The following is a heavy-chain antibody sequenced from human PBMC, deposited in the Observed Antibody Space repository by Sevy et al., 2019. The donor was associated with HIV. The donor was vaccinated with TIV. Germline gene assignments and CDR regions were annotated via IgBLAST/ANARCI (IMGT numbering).Heavy chain of an antibody. V-gene: IGHV1-69*13. CDR3: ARDLYCSGGSCYSDSWFDP. CDR1: GGTFSSYA. CDR2: IIPIFGTA. D-gene: IGHD2-15*01. Sequence: ASVKVSCKASGGTFSSYAIGWVRQAPGQGLEWMGGIIPIFGTANYAQKFQGRVTITADESTRTAYMELSSLRSEDTAVYYCARDLYCSGGSCYSDSWFDPWGQGTLVTVSS. J-gene: IGHJ5*02.